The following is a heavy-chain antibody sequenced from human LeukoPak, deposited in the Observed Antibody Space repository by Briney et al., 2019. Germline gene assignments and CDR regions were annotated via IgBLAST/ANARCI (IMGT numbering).Heavy chain of an antibody. CDR3: ARENIVVVTAQRYNWFDP. J-gene: IGHJ5*02. CDR1: GGSISSGDYS. D-gene: IGHD2-21*02. Sequence: TSQTLSLTCTVSGGSISSGDYSWSWIRQPPGKGLEWIGYIYYSGSTYYNPSLKSRVTISVDTSKNQFSLKLSSVTAADTAVYYCARENIVVVTAQRYNWFDPWGQGTLVTVSS. CDR2: IYYSGST. V-gene: IGHV4-30-4*01.